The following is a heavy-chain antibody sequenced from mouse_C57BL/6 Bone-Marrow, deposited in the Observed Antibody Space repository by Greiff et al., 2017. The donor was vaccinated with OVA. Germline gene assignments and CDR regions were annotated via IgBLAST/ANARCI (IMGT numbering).Heavy chain of an antibody. CDR3: ARSDCYSNSFAY. CDR2: IYPRSGNT. D-gene: IGHD2-5*01. Sequence: VQLQQSGAELARPGASVKLSCKASGYTFTSYGISWVKQRTGQGLEWIGEIYPRSGNTYYNEKFKGKATLTADKSSSTAYMELRSLTSEDSAVYFCARSDCYSNSFAYWGQGTLVTVSA. CDR1: GYTFTSYG. V-gene: IGHV1-81*01. J-gene: IGHJ3*01.